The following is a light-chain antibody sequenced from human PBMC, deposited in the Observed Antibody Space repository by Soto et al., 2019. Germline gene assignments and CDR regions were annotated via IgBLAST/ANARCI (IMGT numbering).Light chain of an antibody. CDR1: SSNIGSNY. CDR3: AAWDDSLSAS. J-gene: IGLJ2*01. V-gene: IGLV1-47*01. Sequence: QSVLTQPPSASGTPGQRVTISCSGSSSNIGSNYVYWYQQLPGTAPKLLIYRNNQRPSGVPDRCSGSKSGTSASLAISGLRSEDEADYYCAAWDDSLSASFGGGTKLTVL. CDR2: RNN.